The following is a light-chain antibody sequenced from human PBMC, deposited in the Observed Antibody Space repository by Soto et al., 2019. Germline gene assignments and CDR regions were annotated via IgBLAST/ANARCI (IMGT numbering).Light chain of an antibody. CDR1: QSVGSTF. CDR3: QQYGNSPS. J-gene: IGKJ5*01. CDR2: GAS. Sequence: ELVLTQSPGTLSVSPGERATLSCRASQSVGSTFLAWYQQKPGQAPRLLIYGASSRATGIPDRFSGSGSGTDFTLTISRLEPEDFAVYYCQQYGNSPSFGQGTRLEIK. V-gene: IGKV3-20*01.